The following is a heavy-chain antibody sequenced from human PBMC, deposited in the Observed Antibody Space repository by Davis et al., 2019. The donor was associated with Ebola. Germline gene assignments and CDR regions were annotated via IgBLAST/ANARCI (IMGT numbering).Heavy chain of an antibody. CDR3: ARGITMIVVVNGYFDY. CDR2: IYYSGST. CDR1: GGSISSSSYY. V-gene: IGHV4-39*01. D-gene: IGHD3-22*01. Sequence: SETLSLTCTVSGGSISSSSYYWGWIRQPPGKGLEWIGSIYYSGSTYYNPSLKSRVTISVDTSKNQFSLKLSSVTAADTAVYYCARGITMIVVVNGYFDYWGQGTLVTVSS. J-gene: IGHJ4*02.